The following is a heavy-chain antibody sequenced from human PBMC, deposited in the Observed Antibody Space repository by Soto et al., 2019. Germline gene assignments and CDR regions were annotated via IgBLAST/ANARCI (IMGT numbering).Heavy chain of an antibody. D-gene: IGHD6-19*01. V-gene: IGHV4-59*01. J-gene: IGHJ4*01. CDR2: VYYTGST. CDR3: ARSVAVPGAHIDY. Sequence: SETLSLTCSVSGGSISGSYWSWIRQSPGKGLEWLGYVYYTGSTNYSPSLRSRVSISVDTSKNEFSLRLSSVTAADTSVYFCARSVAVPGAHIDYWGHGTQVTVSS. CDR1: GGSISGSY.